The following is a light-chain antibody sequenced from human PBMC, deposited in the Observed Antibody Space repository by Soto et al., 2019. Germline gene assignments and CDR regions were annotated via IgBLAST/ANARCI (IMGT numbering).Light chain of an antibody. CDR2: AAS. V-gene: IGKV3-20*01. Sequence: EIVLTQSPVTLSLSPGERATLSCRASRSFASSYLGWYQQKPDQAPRLLIYAASTRATGIPDRFSGSGSATDFTLTISRLEPEDSAVYYCQHYDSSPPYTFGQGTKLEIK. J-gene: IGKJ2*01. CDR3: QHYDSSPPYT. CDR1: RSFASSY.